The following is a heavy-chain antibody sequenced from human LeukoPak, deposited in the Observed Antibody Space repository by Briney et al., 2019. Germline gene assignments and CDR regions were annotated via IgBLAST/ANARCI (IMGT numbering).Heavy chain of an antibody. CDR2: ITKNGDNT. CDR1: EFTFSTYV. D-gene: IGHD1-26*01. J-gene: IGHJ4*02. Sequence: GGSLRLSCAASEFTFSTYVMSWVRQAPGKGLEWVSTITKNGDNTHYADSVKGRFTISRDNSKNTLYLQMNSLRAEDTAVYYCAKSGLQWELLIYWGQGTLVTVSS. V-gene: IGHV3-23*01. CDR3: AKSGLQWELLIY.